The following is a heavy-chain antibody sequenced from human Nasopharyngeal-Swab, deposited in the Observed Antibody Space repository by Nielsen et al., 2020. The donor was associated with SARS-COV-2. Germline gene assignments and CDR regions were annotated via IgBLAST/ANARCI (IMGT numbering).Heavy chain of an antibody. D-gene: IGHD3-22*01. Sequence: GESLKISCAASGFIFSSYSMNWVRQAPGKGLEWVSYISSSGSTIYYADSVKGRFTISRDNAKNSLYLQMNSLRAEDTAVYYCARGTDDYYDSTPPDYWGQGTLVTVSS. CDR2: ISSSGSTI. J-gene: IGHJ4*02. CDR3: ARGTDDYYDSTPPDY. V-gene: IGHV3-48*04. CDR1: GFIFSSYS.